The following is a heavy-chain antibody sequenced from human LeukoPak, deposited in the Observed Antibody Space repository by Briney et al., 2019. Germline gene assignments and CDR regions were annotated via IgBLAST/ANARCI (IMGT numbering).Heavy chain of an antibody. J-gene: IGHJ5*02. CDR3: ARDHEYSSSWYAFDP. CDR2: INYSGST. D-gene: IGHD6-13*01. CDR1: GGSMRSSNFY. Sequence: SETLSLTCTVSGGSMRSSNFYWGWIRQPPGKGLEWIGNINYSGSTYYNPSVKSRVTMSVDTSKNQSSLKLSSVTAADTAVYNCARDHEYSSSWYAFDPWGQGTLVTVSS. V-gene: IGHV4-39*07.